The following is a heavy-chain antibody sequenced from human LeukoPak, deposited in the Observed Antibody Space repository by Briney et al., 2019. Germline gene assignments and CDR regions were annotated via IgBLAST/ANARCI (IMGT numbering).Heavy chain of an antibody. D-gene: IGHD3-16*01. CDR1: GGSISSGSYY. V-gene: IGHV4-61*02. Sequence: SETLSLTCTVSGGSISSGSYYWSWIRQPAGKGLEWIGRIYTSGSTNYNPSLKSRVTMSVDTSKNQFSLKLSSGTAADTAVYYCARVAGGPEGGGTNYFDYWGQGTLVTVSS. CDR2: IYTSGST. CDR3: ARVAGGPEGGGTNYFDY. J-gene: IGHJ4*02.